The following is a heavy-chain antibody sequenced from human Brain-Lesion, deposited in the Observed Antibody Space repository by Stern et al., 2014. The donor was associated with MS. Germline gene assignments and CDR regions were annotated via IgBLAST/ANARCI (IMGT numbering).Heavy chain of an antibody. CDR2: ISWNSLTL. CDR3: ARGRVVFYYYYAMDV. J-gene: IGHJ6*02. D-gene: IGHD2-15*01. CDR1: GFSFDDYA. Sequence: VQLVQSGGDLVQPGRSLRLSCVASGFSFDDYAMHWVRQAPGKGLEWVSGISWNSLTLGYGDSVKGRFPISRDNAENSLYLQINSLRPEDTALYYCARGRVVFYYYYAMDVWGQGTSVTVSS. V-gene: IGHV3-9*01.